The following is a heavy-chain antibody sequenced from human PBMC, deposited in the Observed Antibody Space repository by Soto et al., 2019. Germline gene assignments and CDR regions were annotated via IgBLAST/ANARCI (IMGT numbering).Heavy chain of an antibody. CDR2: ISSSSTI. CDR3: ARVEWSSGWYREY. CDR1: GFTFSSYR. Sequence: GGSLSLSCAASGFTFSSYRMNWVRQAPGKGLEWVSYISSSSTIYYADSVKGRFTISRDNAKNSLYLQMNSLRDEDTAVYYCARVEWSSGWYREYWGQGTLVTVSS. J-gene: IGHJ4*02. D-gene: IGHD6-19*01. V-gene: IGHV3-48*02.